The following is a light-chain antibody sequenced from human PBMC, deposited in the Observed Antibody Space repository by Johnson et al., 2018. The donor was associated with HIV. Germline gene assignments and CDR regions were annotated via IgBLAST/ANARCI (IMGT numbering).Light chain of an antibody. V-gene: IGLV1-51*02. CDR2: ESN. CDR3: GTWDSRLSVYV. J-gene: IGLJ1*01. Sequence: QSVLTQPPSVSAAPGQRVTISCSGSSFNIGINFVSWYQQVPGTAPKLLICESNKRPSGIPNRFSGSQSGTSDTLGITGLQTGDEADYYCGTWDSRLSVYVFGTGTKVTVL. CDR1: SFNIGINF.